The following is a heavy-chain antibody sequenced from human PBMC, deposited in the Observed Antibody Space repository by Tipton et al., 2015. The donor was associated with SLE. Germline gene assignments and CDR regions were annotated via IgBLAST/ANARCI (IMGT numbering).Heavy chain of an antibody. CDR2: IYNSGSI. D-gene: IGHD3-10*01. CDR1: GDSISSHY. J-gene: IGHJ6*02. Sequence: TLSLTCTVSGDSISSHYWSWIRQPPGKGLEWIGFIYNSGSINYNPSLKSRVSISVDTSKNQFSLRLNSVTAADTAVYYCARDSGGSDVWGQGTTVTVSS. V-gene: IGHV4-59*11. CDR3: ARDSGGSDV.